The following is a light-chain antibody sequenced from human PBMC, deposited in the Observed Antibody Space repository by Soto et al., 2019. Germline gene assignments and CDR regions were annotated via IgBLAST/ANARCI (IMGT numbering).Light chain of an antibody. CDR2: GNT. CDR1: SSNIGAGYD. J-gene: IGLJ2*01. CDR3: QSYDDSLSGPVV. Sequence: QLVLTQPPSVSGAPGQRVTIPCTGSSSNIGAGYDVHWYQHLPGTAPKLLIYGNTNRPSGIPDRFSGSKSGTSASLAITGLQAEDEADYYCQSYDDSLSGPVVFGGGTKVTVL. V-gene: IGLV1-40*01.